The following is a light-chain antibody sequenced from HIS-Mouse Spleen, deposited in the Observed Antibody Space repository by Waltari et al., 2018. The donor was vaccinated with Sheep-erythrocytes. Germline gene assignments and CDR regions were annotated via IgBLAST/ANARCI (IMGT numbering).Light chain of an antibody. CDR2: DVS. CDR3: CSYAGSYNHV. Sequence: QSALTQPRSVSGSPGQSVTISCPGTSSSVGGSNYYSWYQQHPGKAPKLMIYDVSKRPSGVPDLFSGSKSGNTASLTISGLQAEDEADYYCCSYAGSYNHVFATGTKVTVL. V-gene: IGLV2-11*01. CDR1: SSSVGGSNY. J-gene: IGLJ1*01.